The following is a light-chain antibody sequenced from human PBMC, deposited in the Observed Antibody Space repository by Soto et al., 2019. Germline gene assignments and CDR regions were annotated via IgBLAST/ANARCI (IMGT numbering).Light chain of an antibody. V-gene: IGKV1-39*01. J-gene: IGKJ1*01. CDR2: AAS. CDR3: QQSYSTLGT. CDR1: QSISSY. Sequence: DIQMTQSPSSLSASVGDRVTITCRASQSISSYLNWYQQKPGKAPKLRIYAASSLQSGVPSRFSGSGAGTDFTLTISSLQPEDFATYYCQQSYSTLGTFGQGTKV.